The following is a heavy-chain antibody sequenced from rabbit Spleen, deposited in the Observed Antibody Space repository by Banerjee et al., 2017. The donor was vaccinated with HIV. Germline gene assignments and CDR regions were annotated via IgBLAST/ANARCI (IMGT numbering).Heavy chain of an antibody. V-gene: IGHV1S40*01. D-gene: IGHD1-1*01. J-gene: IGHJ4*01. CDR3: ARGDITYYWGFSL. Sequence: QSLEESGGGLVQPEGSLTLTCTASGFSFSSSYYMCWVRQAPGKGLEWIACIYTGSSGSTYYASWAKGRFTISKTSSTTVTLQMTSLTVADTATYFCARGDITYYWGFSLWGPGTLVTVS. CDR1: GFSFSSSYY. CDR2: IYTGSSGST.